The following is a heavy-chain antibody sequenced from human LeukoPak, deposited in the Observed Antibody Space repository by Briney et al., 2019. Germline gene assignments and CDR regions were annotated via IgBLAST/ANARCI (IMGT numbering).Heavy chain of an antibody. J-gene: IGHJ4*02. CDR2: INHSGST. V-gene: IGHV4-34*01. CDR1: GGSFSGYY. Sequence: SETLSLTCAVYGGSFSGYYWSWIRQPPGKGLEWIGEINHSGSTNYNPSLKSRVTISVDTSKNQFSLKLSSVTAADTAVYYCARENYDILTGYLNYWGQGTLVTVSS. CDR3: ARENYDILTGYLNY. D-gene: IGHD3-9*01.